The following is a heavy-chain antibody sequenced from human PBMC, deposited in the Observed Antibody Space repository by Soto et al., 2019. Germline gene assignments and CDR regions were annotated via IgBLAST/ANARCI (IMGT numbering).Heavy chain of an antibody. D-gene: IGHD5-18*01. J-gene: IGHJ4*02. CDR2: IWYDGSNK. CDR1: GFTFSSYG. Sequence: WGSLRLSCAASGFTFSSYGMHWVRQAPGKGLEWVAVIWYDGSNKDYADAVKPRFTISRDNSKNTLFLEMNSLRVEDTAVYYCAREADTTMATAFDYWGQGTLVTVSS. V-gene: IGHV3-33*01. CDR3: AREADTTMATAFDY.